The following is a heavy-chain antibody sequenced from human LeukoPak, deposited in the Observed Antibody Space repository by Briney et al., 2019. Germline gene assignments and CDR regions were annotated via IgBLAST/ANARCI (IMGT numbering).Heavy chain of an antibody. J-gene: IGHJ4*02. CDR3: ARDIPVMIAVAGTLFAPGRDY. CDR1: GYSFTSYG. CDR2: ISAYNGNT. V-gene: IGHV1-18*01. Sequence: GASVKVSCKASGYSFTSYGISWVRQAPGQGLEWMGWISAYNGNTNYAQKLQGRVTMTTDTSTSTAYMELRSLRSDDTAVYYCARDIPVMIAVAGTLFAPGRDYWGQGTLVTVSS. D-gene: IGHD6-19*01.